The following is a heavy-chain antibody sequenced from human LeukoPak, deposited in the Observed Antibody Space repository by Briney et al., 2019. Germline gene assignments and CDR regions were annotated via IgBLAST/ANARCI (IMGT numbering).Heavy chain of an antibody. CDR3: ARVRAYSSGYDAFDI. D-gene: IGHD6-19*01. CDR2: IYYSGST. CDR1: GGSISISRYY. Sequence: SDPLSLTCTLSGGSISISRYYWAWIRQPPGRGLEWIGSIYYSGSTYYNPSLKSRVTISVDTSKNQFSLKLSSVTAADTAVYYCARVRAYSSGYDAFDIWGQGTMVTVSS. V-gene: IGHV4-39*07. J-gene: IGHJ3*02.